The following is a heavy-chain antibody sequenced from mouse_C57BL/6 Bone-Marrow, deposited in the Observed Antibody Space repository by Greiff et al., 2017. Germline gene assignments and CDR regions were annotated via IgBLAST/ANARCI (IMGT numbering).Heavy chain of an antibody. CDR1: GYTFTSYW. CDR3: ARGHYFDY. V-gene: IGHV1-59*01. Sequence: QVQLQQPGAELVRPGTSVKLSCKASGYTFTSYWMHWVKQRPGQGLEWIGVIDPSDSYTNYNQKFKGKATLTVDTSSSTAYMQLSSLTSEDSAVYYCARGHYFDYWGRGTTLTVSS. J-gene: IGHJ2*01. CDR2: IDPSDSYT.